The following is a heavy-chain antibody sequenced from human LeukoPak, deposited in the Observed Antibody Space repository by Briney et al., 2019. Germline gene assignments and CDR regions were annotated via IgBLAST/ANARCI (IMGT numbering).Heavy chain of an antibody. CDR1: GFTFSSYS. J-gene: IGHJ3*02. CDR3: ARDLLPDDAFDI. Sequence: GGSLRLSCAASGFTFSSYSMNWVRQAPGKGLEWVSSISSSSSYIYYADSVKGRFTIPRDNAKHSLYLQMNSLSAEDTAVYYCARDLLPDDAFDIWGQGTMVTVSS. CDR2: ISSSSSYI. V-gene: IGHV3-21*01.